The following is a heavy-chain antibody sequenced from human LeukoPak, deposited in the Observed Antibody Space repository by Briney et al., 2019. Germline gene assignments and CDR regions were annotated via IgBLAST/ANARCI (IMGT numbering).Heavy chain of an antibody. CDR2: INPNSGDT. CDR1: GYTFTGYY. Sequence: GASVKVSGKASGYTFTGYYIHWVRQAPGLGLEWMGWINPNSGDTKYAQKFQDRVTMTRDTSINTAYMELSRLTSDDTAVFYCARPHSSGWDHFVDYWGQGTLVTVAS. CDR3: ARPHSSGWDHFVDY. V-gene: IGHV1-2*02. D-gene: IGHD6-19*01. J-gene: IGHJ4*02.